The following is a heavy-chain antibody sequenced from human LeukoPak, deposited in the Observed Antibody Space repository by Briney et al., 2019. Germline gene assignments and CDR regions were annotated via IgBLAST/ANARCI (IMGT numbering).Heavy chain of an antibody. J-gene: IGHJ3*02. V-gene: IGHV5-51*01. CDR2: IYPGDSDT. CDR1: GYSFTSYW. Sequence: GESLKISCKGSGYSFTSYWIGWVRQMPGKGLEWMGIIYPGDSDTRYSPSFQGQVTISADKSISTAYLQWSSLKASDTAMYYCARNMVRGVMAAAFDIWGQGTMVTVSS. CDR3: ARNMVRGVMAAAFDI. D-gene: IGHD3-10*01.